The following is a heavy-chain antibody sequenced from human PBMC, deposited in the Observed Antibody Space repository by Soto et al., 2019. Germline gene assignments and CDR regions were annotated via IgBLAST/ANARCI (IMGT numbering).Heavy chain of an antibody. J-gene: IGHJ4*02. CDR2: ISAYNGNT. CDR1: GYTFASYA. Sequence: QVQLMQSGAEVKKPGASVKVSCKASGYTFASYAISWMRQAPGQGLEWMGWISAYNGNTNYAQKLQGRVTMTTDTSTSTAYTELRSLRSDDTAVYYSARDPPPPDYWGQGTLVTVS. V-gene: IGHV1-18*01. CDR3: ARDPPPPDY.